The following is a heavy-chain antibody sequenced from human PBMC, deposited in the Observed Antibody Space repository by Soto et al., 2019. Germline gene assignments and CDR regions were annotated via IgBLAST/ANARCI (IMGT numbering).Heavy chain of an antibody. Sequence: SETLSLTCTVSGGSISSYYWSWIRQPPGKGLEWIGYIYYSGSTNYNPSLKSRVTISVDTSKNQFSLKLSSVTAADTAVYYCARDRVEQWYDAFDIWGQGTMVTVSS. D-gene: IGHD6-19*01. CDR1: GGSISSYY. CDR2: IYYSGST. CDR3: ARDRVEQWYDAFDI. J-gene: IGHJ3*02. V-gene: IGHV4-59*01.